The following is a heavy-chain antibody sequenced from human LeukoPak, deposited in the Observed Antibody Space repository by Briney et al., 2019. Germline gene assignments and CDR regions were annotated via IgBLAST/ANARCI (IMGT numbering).Heavy chain of an antibody. CDR2: ISGSGGST. CDR1: GFTFSSYA. D-gene: IGHD3-22*01. J-gene: IGHJ4*02. V-gene: IGHV3-23*01. Sequence: HPGGSLRLSCAASGFTFSSYAMSWVRQAPGKGLEWVSAISGSGGSTYYADSVKGRFTISRDNSKNTLYLQMNSLRAVDTAVYYCAKGHDSSGYYPSLVYWGQGTLVTVSS. CDR3: AKGHDSSGYYPSLVY.